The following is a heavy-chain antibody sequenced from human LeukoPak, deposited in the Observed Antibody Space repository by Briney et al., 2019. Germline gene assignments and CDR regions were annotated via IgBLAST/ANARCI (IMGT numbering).Heavy chain of an antibody. CDR2: IKQDGSEK. CDR3: AREWQGGIAAAGTRIEGDY. J-gene: IGHJ4*02. V-gene: IGHV3-7*01. CDR1: GFSVSGYW. D-gene: IGHD6-13*01. Sequence: EGSLRLSCAVSGFSVSGYWMTWVREAPGKGLEWVANIKQDGSEKNYVDSVKGRFTISRDNAENSLFLQMNSLRVEDTAVYYCAREWQGGIAAAGTRIEGDYWGQGTLVAVSS.